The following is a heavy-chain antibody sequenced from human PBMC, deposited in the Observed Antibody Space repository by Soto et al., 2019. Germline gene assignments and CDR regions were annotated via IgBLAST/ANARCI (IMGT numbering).Heavy chain of an antibody. CDR1: GGSFSGYY. J-gene: IGHJ6*02. CDR3: ARGPVLRFLEWLSTDYYGMDV. Sequence: ETLSLTCAVYGGSFSGYYWSWIRQPPGKGLEWIGEINHSGSTNYNPSLKSRVTISVDTSKNQFSLKLSSVTAADTAVYYCARGPVLRFLEWLSTDYYGMDVWGQGTTVTVSS. V-gene: IGHV4-34*01. D-gene: IGHD3-3*01. CDR2: INHSGST.